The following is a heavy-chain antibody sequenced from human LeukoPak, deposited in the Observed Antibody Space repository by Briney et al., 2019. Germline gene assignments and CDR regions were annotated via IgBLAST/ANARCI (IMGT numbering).Heavy chain of an antibody. CDR2: IYYSGST. J-gene: IGHJ5*02. V-gene: IGHV4-59*01. CDR3: ARGPVEYCTNGVCYSYWFDP. CDR1: GGSISSYY. D-gene: IGHD2-8*01. Sequence: SETLSLTCTVSGGSISSYYWSWIRQPPGKGLEWIGYIYYSGSTNYNPSLKSRVTISVDTSKNQFSLKLSSVTAADTAVYYCARGPVEYCTNGVCYSYWFDPWGQGTLVTVSS.